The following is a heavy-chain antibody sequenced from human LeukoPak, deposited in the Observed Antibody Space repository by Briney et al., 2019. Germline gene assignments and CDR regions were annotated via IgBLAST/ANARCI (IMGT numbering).Heavy chain of an antibody. D-gene: IGHD2-2*01. CDR3: ARVDCRSTSCSPFDY. V-gene: IGHV3-30*04. Sequence: SGGSLRLSCAASGFTFSTFSMHWVRQAPGKGLEWVAVILYDGSTQYYADSVRGRFTASRDNSKDTLYLQMNSLRVEDTAVYYCARVDCRSTSCSPFDYWGLGTLVTVSS. CDR1: GFTFSTFS. J-gene: IGHJ4*02. CDR2: ILYDGSTQ.